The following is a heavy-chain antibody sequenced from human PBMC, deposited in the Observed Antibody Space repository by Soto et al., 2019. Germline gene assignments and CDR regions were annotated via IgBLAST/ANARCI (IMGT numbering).Heavy chain of an antibody. J-gene: IGHJ5*02. V-gene: IGHV1-18*04. Sequence: ASVKVSCKASGYTFTSYGISWVRQAPGQGLEWMGWISAYNGNTNYAQKLQGRVTMTTDTSTSTAYMELRSLRSDDTAVYYCARAPYSSGWYLSRWWFDPWGQGTLVTVS. CDR1: GYTFTSYG. CDR3: ARAPYSSGWYLSRWWFDP. CDR2: ISAYNGNT. D-gene: IGHD6-19*01.